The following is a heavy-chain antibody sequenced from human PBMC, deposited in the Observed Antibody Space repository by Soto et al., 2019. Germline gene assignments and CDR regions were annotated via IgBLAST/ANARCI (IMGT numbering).Heavy chain of an antibody. J-gene: IGHJ6*04. CDR3: ASLRGGYYDAMDV. CDR2: IYHSGST. V-gene: IGHV4-4*02. D-gene: IGHD3-10*01. Sequence: QVQLQESGPGLVKPSGTLSLTCAVSGGSISSSNWWSWVRQPPGKGLEWIGEIYHSGSTNYNPSLKSRVSISVDKSKSQFSLKLSAVTAADTAVYYCASLRGGYYDAMDVWGKGSTVTVS. CDR1: GGSISSSNW.